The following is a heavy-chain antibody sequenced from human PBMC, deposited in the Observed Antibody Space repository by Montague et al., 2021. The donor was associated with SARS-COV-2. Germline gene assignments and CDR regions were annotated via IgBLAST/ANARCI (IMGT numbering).Heavy chain of an antibody. Sequence: SLRLSCAAYGFTFSSYEMSWIRQAPGKGLEWVSYISSRGSAVFSYAESVKGRFTISGDNARNSLFLQMNSLTVDDTGVYYCARDLDYGGDSLFDYWGQGTLVTVSS. CDR1: GFTFSSYE. CDR3: ARDLDYGGDSLFDY. V-gene: IGHV3-48*03. CDR2: ISSRGSAV. D-gene: IGHD4-23*01. J-gene: IGHJ4*02.